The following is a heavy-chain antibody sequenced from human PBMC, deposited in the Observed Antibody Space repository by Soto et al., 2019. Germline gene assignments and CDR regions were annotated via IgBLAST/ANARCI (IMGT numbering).Heavy chain of an antibody. CDR1: GYTFTSFG. J-gene: IGHJ4*02. D-gene: IGHD3-10*01. V-gene: IGHV1-18*01. Sequence: ASVKVSCKTSGYTFTSFGISWMRQAPGQGLEWMGWITAYNGDTNYAQKLQGRVSMTTDTSTNTAYMELRNLRSDDTAVYYCARGTRVREIITNFDSWGQGTLVTVSS. CDR3: ARGTRVREIITNFDS. CDR2: ITAYNGDT.